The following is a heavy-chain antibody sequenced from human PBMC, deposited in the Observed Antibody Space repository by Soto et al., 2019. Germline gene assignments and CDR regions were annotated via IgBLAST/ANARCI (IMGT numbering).Heavy chain of an antibody. J-gene: IGHJ3*02. Sequence: EEQLLESGGGLVQPGGSLRLSCAASGFTFSDYAMSWVRQALGKGLEWVSGLGGSNSDTHYAASVEGRFTVSRDNSRSTLFLQMNSLRVEDTAVYYCAKDKVDHNSVWDPFDIWGQGTMVTVSS. CDR2: LGGSNSDT. CDR1: GFTFSDYA. CDR3: AKDKVDHNSVWDPFDI. V-gene: IGHV3-23*01. D-gene: IGHD2-15*01.